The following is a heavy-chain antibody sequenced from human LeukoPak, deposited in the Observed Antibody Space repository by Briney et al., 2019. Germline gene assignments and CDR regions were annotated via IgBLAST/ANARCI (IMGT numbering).Heavy chain of an antibody. J-gene: IGHJ6*03. CDR1: GGSISSSSYY. Sequence: PSETLSLTCTVSGGSISSSSYYWVWIRQPPGKGLEWIGSIYYSGSTNYNPSLKSRVTISVDTSKNQFSLKLSSVTAADTAVYYCARRRGGDYGMYYYYYMDVWGKGTTVTVSS. V-gene: IGHV4-39*07. CDR3: ARRRGGDYGMYYYYYMDV. CDR2: IYYSGST. D-gene: IGHD4-17*01.